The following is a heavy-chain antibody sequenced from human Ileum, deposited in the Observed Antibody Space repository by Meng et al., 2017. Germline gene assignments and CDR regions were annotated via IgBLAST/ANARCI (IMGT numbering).Heavy chain of an antibody. CDR2: LYYSGNT. J-gene: IGHJ4*02. CDR3: GKAPHY. CDR1: GDSLSSGTYY. V-gene: IGHV4-39*07. Sequence: SETLSLTCTVSGDSLSSGTYYWGWIRQPPGKGLEWIGSLYYSGNTYYNRSLRSRVTISIDTSKNQFSLKLNSVTAADTAVYYCGKAPHYWGQGTLVTVSS.